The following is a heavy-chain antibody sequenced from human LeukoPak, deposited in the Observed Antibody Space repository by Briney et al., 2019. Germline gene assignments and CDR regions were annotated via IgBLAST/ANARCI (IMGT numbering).Heavy chain of an antibody. J-gene: IGHJ6*03. D-gene: IGHD6-13*01. CDR2: IIPIFGTA. CDR3: ARDGRAAGHYYMDV. Sequence: SVKVSCKASGGTFSSYAISWVRQAPGPGLEWMGRIIPIFGTANYAQKFQGRVTITADKSTSTAFMELSSLRSEDTAVYYCARDGRAAGHYYMDVWGKGTTVTVSS. CDR1: GGTFSSYA. V-gene: IGHV1-69*06.